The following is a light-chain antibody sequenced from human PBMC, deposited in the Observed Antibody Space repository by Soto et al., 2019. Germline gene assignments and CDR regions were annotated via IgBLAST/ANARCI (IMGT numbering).Light chain of an antibody. CDR3: AAWDDSLNGVV. V-gene: IGLV1-44*01. CDR1: SSNIGSNI. J-gene: IGLJ2*01. Sequence: QSVLTQPPSASGTPGQRVTISCSGSSSNIGSNIVNWYQQLPGTAPKLLIYSNNRLPSGVPDRFSGSKSGTSASLAISGLQSEDEADYYCAAWDDSLNGVVFGGGTKLTVL. CDR2: SNN.